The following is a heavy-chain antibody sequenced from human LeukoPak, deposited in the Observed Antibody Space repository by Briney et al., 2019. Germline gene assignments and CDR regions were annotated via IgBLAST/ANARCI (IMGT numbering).Heavy chain of an antibody. J-gene: IGHJ4*02. CDR3: AGGIAVAGIDY. Sequence: SVKVSCKASAGTFSSYAISWVRQAPGQGLEWMGRIIPIFGIANYAQKFQGRVTITADKSTSTAYMELSSLRSEDTAVYYCAGGIAVAGIDYWGQGTLVTVSS. CDR2: IIPIFGIA. CDR1: AGTFSSYA. V-gene: IGHV1-69*04. D-gene: IGHD6-19*01.